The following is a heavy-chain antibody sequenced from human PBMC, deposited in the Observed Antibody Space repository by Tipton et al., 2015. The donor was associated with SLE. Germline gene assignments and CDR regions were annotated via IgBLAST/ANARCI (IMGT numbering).Heavy chain of an antibody. CDR3: ARDDKYSYGYAFSPFDY. Sequence: QLVQSGAEVKKPGASVKVSCKASGFTLTNYGISWVRQAQGQGLEWMGWISGYNGHTKYAQKFQGRVTVTTDTSTSTAYMELRRPRSDDTAVYYCARDDKYSYGYAFSPFDYWGQGTLVTVSS. CDR1: GFTLTNYG. V-gene: IGHV1-18*01. J-gene: IGHJ4*02. D-gene: IGHD5-18*01. CDR2: ISGYNGHT.